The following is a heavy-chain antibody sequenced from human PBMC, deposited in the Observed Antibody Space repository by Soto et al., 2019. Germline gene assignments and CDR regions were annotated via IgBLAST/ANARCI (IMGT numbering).Heavy chain of an antibody. V-gene: IGHV1-46*01. CDR2: INPSGGST. J-gene: IGHJ5*02. Sequence: GASVKVSCKASGYTFTSYYMHWVRQAPGQGLEWMGIINPSGGSTSYAQKFQGRVTMTRDTSTSTVYMELSSLRSEDTAVYYCARDRRIAVAGKFWFDPWGQGTMVTVYS. D-gene: IGHD6-19*01. CDR1: GYTFTSYY. CDR3: ARDRRIAVAGKFWFDP.